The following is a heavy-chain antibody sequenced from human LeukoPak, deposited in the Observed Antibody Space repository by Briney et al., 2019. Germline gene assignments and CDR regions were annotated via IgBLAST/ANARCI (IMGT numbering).Heavy chain of an antibody. J-gene: IGHJ3*02. CDR3: ARAPYYYDSSVHDAFDI. CDR1: GFTFSSYA. V-gene: IGHV3-23*01. D-gene: IGHD3-22*01. CDR2: ISGSGGST. Sequence: GSLRLSCAASGFTFSSYAMSWVRQAPGKGLEWVSAISGSGGSTYYADSVKGRFIISRDNSKNTLYLQMNSLRAEDTAVYYCARAPYYYDSSVHDAFDIWGQGTMVTVSS.